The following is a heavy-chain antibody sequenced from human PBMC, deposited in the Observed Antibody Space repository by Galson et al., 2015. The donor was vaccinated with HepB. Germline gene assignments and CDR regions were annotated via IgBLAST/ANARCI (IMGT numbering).Heavy chain of an antibody. CDR3: AKGSNNWLDP. Sequence: SLRLSCAASGFTFSNYGIHWVRQAPGKGLEWVTFIRFDGSNKYYADSVKGRFTISRDNSKNTLYLQMNSLRAGDTAVYYCAKGSNNWLDPWGQGTLVTVSS. CDR2: IRFDGSNK. CDR1: GFTFSNYG. V-gene: IGHV3-30*02. J-gene: IGHJ5*02. D-gene: IGHD4-11*01.